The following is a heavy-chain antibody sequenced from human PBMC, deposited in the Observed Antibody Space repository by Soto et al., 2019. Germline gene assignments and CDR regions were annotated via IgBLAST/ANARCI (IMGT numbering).Heavy chain of an antibody. CDR2: VYPSGGGT. Sequence: QVQLVQSGAEVMKPGASVRVSCKAAGYTFSITYLHWLRQAPGQGLEWLGLVYPSGGGTNYKESFKGRLNITRDTSTSTVDMDLSRLTSADTAIYYCARGYCSGGNCYNGLDVWGQGTTVTVSS. D-gene: IGHD2-15*01. CDR3: ARGYCSGGNCYNGLDV. CDR1: GYTFSITY. J-gene: IGHJ6*02. V-gene: IGHV1-46*01.